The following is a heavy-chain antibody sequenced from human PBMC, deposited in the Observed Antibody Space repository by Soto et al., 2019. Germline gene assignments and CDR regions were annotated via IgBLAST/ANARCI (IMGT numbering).Heavy chain of an antibody. CDR3: ARSDMYYDFWSGSSPHYYYYGMDV. J-gene: IGHJ6*02. CDR2: IYYSGST. Sequence: SETLSLTCTVSGGSVSSGSYYWSWIRQPPGKGLEWIGYIYYSGSTNYNPSLKSRVTISVDTSKNQFSLKLSSVTAADTAVYYCARSDMYYDFWSGSSPHYYYYGMDVWGQGTTVTVSS. D-gene: IGHD3-3*01. V-gene: IGHV4-61*01. CDR1: GGSVSSGSYY.